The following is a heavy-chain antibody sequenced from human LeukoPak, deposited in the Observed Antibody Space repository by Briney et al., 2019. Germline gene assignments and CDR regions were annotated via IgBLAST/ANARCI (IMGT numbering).Heavy chain of an antibody. CDR3: ARGRYFDHGAFDI. CDR1: GGSISSYY. D-gene: IGHD3-9*01. CDR2: IYYSGST. V-gene: IGHV4-59*01. J-gene: IGHJ3*02. Sequence: SETLSLTCTVSGGSISSYYWSWIRQPPGKGLEWIGYIYYSGSTNYNPSLKSRVTISVDTSKNQFSLKLSSVTAADTAVYYCARGRYFDHGAFDIWGQGTMVTVSS.